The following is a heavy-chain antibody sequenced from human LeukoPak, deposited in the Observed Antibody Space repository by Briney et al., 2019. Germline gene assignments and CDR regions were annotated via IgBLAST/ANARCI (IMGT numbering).Heavy chain of an antibody. D-gene: IGHD6-19*01. CDR2: VSWNSGSI. CDR3: AKDTVAGPYYYGMDV. J-gene: IGHJ6*02. CDR1: GFTFDDYA. V-gene: IGHV3-9*01. Sequence: GRSLRLSCAASGFTFDDYAMHWVRQAPGKGLEWVSGVSWNSGSIGYADSVKGRFTISRDNAKNSLYLQMNSLRAEDTALYYCAKDTVAGPYYYGMDVWGQRTTVTVSS.